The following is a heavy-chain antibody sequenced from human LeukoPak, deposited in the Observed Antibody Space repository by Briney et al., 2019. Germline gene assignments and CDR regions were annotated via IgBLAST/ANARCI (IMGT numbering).Heavy chain of an antibody. CDR3: AKIDSPRVGWRAPFDY. CDR1: GFPFGCSV. D-gene: IGHD6-19*01. V-gene: IGHV3-23*01. Sequence: QFGGSLRLFCEASGFPFGCSVMSWVRQAPGRGLEWISDISGGGRETYYADPVKGRFTISRDNSKNPLYLQLNSLGAEDTAVYFCAKIDSPRVGWRAPFDYWGQGTLVTVSP. J-gene: IGHJ4*02. CDR2: ISGGGRET.